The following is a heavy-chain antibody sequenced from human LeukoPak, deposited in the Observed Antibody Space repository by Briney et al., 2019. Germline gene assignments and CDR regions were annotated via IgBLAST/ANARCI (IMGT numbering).Heavy chain of an antibody. D-gene: IGHD3-10*01. J-gene: IGHJ5*02. CDR1: ADSVSRNSAA. V-gene: IGHV6-1*01. CDR3: ARTDTSGSYH. Sequence: SQTLSLTCAISADSVSRNSAAWDWIRQSPSRGLEWLGRTYYRSKWYNDYAVSLKSRITINPDTSKNQFSLQLNSVTPEDTAVYYCARTDTSGSYHWGQGTLVTVSS. CDR2: TYYRSKWYN.